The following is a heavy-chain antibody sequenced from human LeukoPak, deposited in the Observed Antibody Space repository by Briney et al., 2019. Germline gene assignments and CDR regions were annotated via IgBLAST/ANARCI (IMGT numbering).Heavy chain of an antibody. CDR2: SNHSGST. D-gene: IGHD2-2*01. CDR1: GGSISSDDYY. J-gene: IGHJ5*02. CDR3: ARALNTRVVPS. Sequence: PSETLSLTCTVSGGSISSDDYYWTWIRQPPGKGLEWIGESNHSGSTTYNPSLKSRVTISVDTSQNQFSLRLSSVTAADTAVYYCARALNTRVVPSWGQGTLVTVSS. V-gene: IGHV4-61*08.